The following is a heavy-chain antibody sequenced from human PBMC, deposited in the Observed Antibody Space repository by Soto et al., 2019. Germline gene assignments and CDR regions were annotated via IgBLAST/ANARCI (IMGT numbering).Heavy chain of an antibody. CDR1: GGSISSGGFY. V-gene: IGHV4-31*03. CDR2: IYYSGST. D-gene: IGHD3-3*01. Sequence: SETLSLTCIVSGGSISSGGFYWSWFRRHPGKALEWIGYIYYSGSTYYNPSLRSRVTISLDTSKNQFSLKLSSVTAADTALYYCARGSSGDFWSGSYAFDIWGQGTMVTVSS. J-gene: IGHJ3*02. CDR3: ARGSSGDFWSGSYAFDI.